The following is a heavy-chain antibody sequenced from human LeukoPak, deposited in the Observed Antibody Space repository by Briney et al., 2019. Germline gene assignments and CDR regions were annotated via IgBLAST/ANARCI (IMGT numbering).Heavy chain of an antibody. Sequence: GGSLRLSCAASGFTFSSYWMHWVRQAPGKGLVWVSRINSDGSSTDYADSVKGRFTTSRDNAKNTLYLQMQSLRAEDTAVYYCASPRYCTSSSCYFAYWGQGTLVTVSS. J-gene: IGHJ4*02. CDR3: ASPRYCTSSSCYFAY. D-gene: IGHD2-2*01. V-gene: IGHV3-74*01. CDR1: GFTFSSYW. CDR2: INSDGSST.